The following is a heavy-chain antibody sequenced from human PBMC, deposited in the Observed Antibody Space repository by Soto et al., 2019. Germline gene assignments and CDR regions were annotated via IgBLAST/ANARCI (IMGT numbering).Heavy chain of an antibody. CDR2: IIPIFGTA. D-gene: IGHD2-2*01. V-gene: IGHV1-69*13. CDR1: GGTFSSYA. Sequence: SVKVSCKASGGTFSSYAISWVRQAPGQGLEWMGGIIPIFGTANYAQKFQGRVTITADESTSTACMELSSLRSEDTAVYYCARHYVSDCSSTSCSYNWFDPWGQGTLVTVSS. CDR3: ARHYVSDCSSTSCSYNWFDP. J-gene: IGHJ5*02.